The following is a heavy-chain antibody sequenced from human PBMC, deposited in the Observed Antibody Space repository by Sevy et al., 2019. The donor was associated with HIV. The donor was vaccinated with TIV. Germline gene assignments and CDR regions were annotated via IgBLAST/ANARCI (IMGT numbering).Heavy chain of an antibody. D-gene: IGHD3-16*01. J-gene: IGHJ4*02. CDR3: AHETFGRFES. V-gene: IGHV3-7*01. Sequence: GGSLRLSCAASGFTFSANWMNWVRQAPGKGLEWVANIKGDGSAKYYVDSVEGRFTISRDNAKNLLFLQMNSQRVEDTAVYYCAHETFGRFESWGQGTLVTVSS. CDR2: IKGDGSAK. CDR1: GFTFSANW.